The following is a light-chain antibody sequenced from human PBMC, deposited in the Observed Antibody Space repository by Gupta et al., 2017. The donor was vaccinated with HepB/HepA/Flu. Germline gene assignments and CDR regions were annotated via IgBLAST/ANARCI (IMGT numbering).Light chain of an antibody. J-gene: IGKJ5*01. Sequence: EIVLTQSPATLSLSPGEGATLSCRASQSVSTSLAWYQQKPGQAPRLLIYDASNRATGIPARFSGSGSGTDFTLSISSLEPEDFAVYYCQQRSNWPPITFGQGTRPEIK. CDR3: QQRSNWPPIT. V-gene: IGKV3-11*01. CDR1: QSVSTS. CDR2: DAS.